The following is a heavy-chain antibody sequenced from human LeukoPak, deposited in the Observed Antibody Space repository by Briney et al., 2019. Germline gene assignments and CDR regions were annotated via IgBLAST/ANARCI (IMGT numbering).Heavy chain of an antibody. Sequence: GASLRLSCAASGFTFSNYAMSWVRQAPGKGLEWVSAILGSGGSAYYADSVKGRFTVSRDNSKSTLYLQMNSLRAEDTALYYCAKWGDYDVLTGYYVPDYWGQGTLVTVSS. J-gene: IGHJ4*02. CDR2: ILGSGGSA. CDR1: GFTFSNYA. V-gene: IGHV3-23*01. D-gene: IGHD3-9*01. CDR3: AKWGDYDVLTGYYVPDY.